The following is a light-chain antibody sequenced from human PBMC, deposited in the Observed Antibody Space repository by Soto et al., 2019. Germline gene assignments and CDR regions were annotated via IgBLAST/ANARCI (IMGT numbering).Light chain of an antibody. CDR1: QTISSW. J-gene: IGKJ1*01. CDR3: QHYNSYSEA. Sequence: DIQMTQSPSTLSGSVGDRVTITCRASQTISSWLAWYQQKPGKAPKLLIYKASTLKSGVPSRFSGSGSGTDYTLPISNLQHDDFATYHCQHYNSYSEAFGQGTKVE. CDR2: KAS. V-gene: IGKV1-5*03.